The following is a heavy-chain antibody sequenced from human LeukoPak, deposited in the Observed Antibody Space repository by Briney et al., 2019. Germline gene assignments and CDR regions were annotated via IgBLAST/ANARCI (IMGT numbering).Heavy chain of an antibody. CDR3: ARQSDWAKNYFDY. J-gene: IGHJ4*02. Sequence: SETLSLTCTVSGGSISSSSYYWGWIRQPPGKGLEWIGSIYYSGSTYYNPSLKSRVTISVDTSKNQFSLKLSPVTAADTAVYYCARQSDWAKNYFDYWGQGTLVTVSS. CDR1: GGSISSSSYY. CDR2: IYYSGST. V-gene: IGHV4-39*01. D-gene: IGHD3-9*01.